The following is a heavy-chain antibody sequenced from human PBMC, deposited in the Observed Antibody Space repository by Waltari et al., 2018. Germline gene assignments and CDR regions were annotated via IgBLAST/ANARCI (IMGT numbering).Heavy chain of an antibody. CDR1: GYDFSTYW. D-gene: IGHD1-1*01. Sequence: EVQLVQSGAEVKKPGESLRISCEGSGYDFSTYWITWVRHMPGKGLEVMGRIAPSDSYTNYSPSFRGHVTISVDRSISTAYIQWSGLRASDTAIYYCARTSTRDFYYMDVWGKGTTVTVSS. CDR2: IAPSDSYT. J-gene: IGHJ6*03. V-gene: IGHV5-10-1*01. CDR3: ARTSTRDFYYMDV.